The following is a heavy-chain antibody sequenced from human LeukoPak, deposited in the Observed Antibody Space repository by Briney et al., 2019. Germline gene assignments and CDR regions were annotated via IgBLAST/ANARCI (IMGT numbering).Heavy chain of an antibody. CDR1: GYSFTSYW. CDR3: ARRRYSSSFDAFDI. J-gene: IGHJ3*02. CDR2: IYPGDSDT. V-gene: IGHV5-51*01. Sequence: GESLKISCQGSGYSFTSYWIGWVRQMPGKGLELMWIIYPGDSDTRYSPPFQGQVTISADKSISTAYLQWSSLKASDTAMYYCARRRYSSSFDAFDIWGQGTMVTVSS. D-gene: IGHD6-13*01.